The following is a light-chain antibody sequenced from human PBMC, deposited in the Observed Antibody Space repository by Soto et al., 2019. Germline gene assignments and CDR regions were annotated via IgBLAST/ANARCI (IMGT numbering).Light chain of an antibody. V-gene: IGLV1-40*01. Sequence: QSVLTQPPSVSWAPGQSVTISCTGSSSNIGAGYDVHWYQQLPGTAPKLLIYGNSNRPSGVPDRFSGSKSGTSASLAITGLQAEDEADYYCQSYDSSLSSYVFGTGTKVTVL. CDR2: GNS. CDR1: SSNIGAGYD. CDR3: QSYDSSLSSYV. J-gene: IGLJ1*01.